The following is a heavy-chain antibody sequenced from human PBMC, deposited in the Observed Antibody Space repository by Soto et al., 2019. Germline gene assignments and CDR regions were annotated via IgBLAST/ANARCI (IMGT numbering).Heavy chain of an antibody. CDR3: AREKNCSSTRCYWFDP. V-gene: IGHV4-31*03. CDR1: GGSISSGDYY. D-gene: IGHD2-2*01. Sequence: PSETLSLTCTVSGGSISSGDYYWSWIRQHPGKGLEWIGYIYYSGSTYYNPSLKSRLTISIDTSKNQFSLKLSSVTAADTAVYYCAREKNCSSTRCYWFDPWGQGNLVTVSS. CDR2: IYYSGST. J-gene: IGHJ5*02.